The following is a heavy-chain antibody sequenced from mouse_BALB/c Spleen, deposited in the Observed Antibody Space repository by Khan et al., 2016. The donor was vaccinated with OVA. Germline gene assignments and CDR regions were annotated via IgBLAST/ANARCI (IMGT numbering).Heavy chain of an antibody. V-gene: IGHV1S136*01. D-gene: IGHD2-14*01. CDR3: AKNDRSDVYFDY. CDR1: GYTFTSYV. J-gene: IGHJ2*01. Sequence: VQLQQSSPELVKPGASVKMSCKASGYTFTSYVMHWVKQKPGQGLEWVGYIYPFTDDTIYNEKFKGKATLTSDKSSSTAYMELSSLTSEDSAVYFCAKNDRSDVYFDYWGQGTTLTVSS. CDR2: IYPFTDDT.